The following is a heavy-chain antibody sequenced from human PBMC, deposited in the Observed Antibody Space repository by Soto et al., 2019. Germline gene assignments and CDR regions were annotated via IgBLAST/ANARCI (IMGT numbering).Heavy chain of an antibody. V-gene: IGHV6-1*01. D-gene: IGHD3-22*01. CDR3: ARDHRFYDSSGYSPYDAFDI. Sequence: SQTLSLTCAISGDSVSSNSAAWNWIRQSPSRGLEWLGRTYYRSKWYNDYAVSVKSRITINPDTSKNQFSLQLNSVTPEDTAVYYCARDHRFYDSSGYSPYDAFDIWGQGTMVTVSS. CDR2: TYYRSKWYN. CDR1: GDSVSSNSAA. J-gene: IGHJ3*02.